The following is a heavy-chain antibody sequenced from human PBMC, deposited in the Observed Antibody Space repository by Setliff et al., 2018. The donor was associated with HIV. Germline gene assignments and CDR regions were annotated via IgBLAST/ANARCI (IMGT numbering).Heavy chain of an antibody. CDR1: GFTFSSHG. CDR3: ARDRSTTHIGAAIDY. D-gene: IGHD6-13*01. J-gene: IGHJ4*02. V-gene: IGHV3-30*02. Sequence: PGGSLRLSCEASGFTFSSHGMHWLRQAPGKGLEWVTFIRYDGSDIHYADSVKGRFTISRDNAENSLYLQMNSLRAEDTAVYYCARDRSTTHIGAAIDYWGQGTLVTVSS. CDR2: IRYDGSDI.